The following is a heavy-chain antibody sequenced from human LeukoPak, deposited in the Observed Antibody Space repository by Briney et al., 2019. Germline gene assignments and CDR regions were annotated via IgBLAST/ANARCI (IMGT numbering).Heavy chain of an antibody. D-gene: IGHD6-6*01. CDR2: ISGSGGST. CDR1: GFTFSSYA. Sequence: GGSLRLSCAASGFTFSSYAMSWVRQAPGKGLEWVSAISGSGGSTYYADSVKGRFTISRDNSKNTLYLQMNSLRAEDTAVYYCARKMYSSSSKAPLDYWGQGTLVTVSS. CDR3: ARKMYSSSSKAPLDY. V-gene: IGHV3-23*01. J-gene: IGHJ4*02.